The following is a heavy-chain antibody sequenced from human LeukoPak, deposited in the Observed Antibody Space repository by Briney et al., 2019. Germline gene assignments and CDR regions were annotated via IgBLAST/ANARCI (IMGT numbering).Heavy chain of an antibody. Sequence: PSETLSLTCTVSGGSISSSSYYWGWLRQPPGKGREWIGSIYYSGSTYYNPSLKSRVTISVDTSKNQFSLKLSSVTAADTAVYYCARQNYGGNPDAFDIWGQGTMVTVSS. V-gene: IGHV4-39*01. CDR2: IYYSGST. CDR3: ARQNYGGNPDAFDI. D-gene: IGHD4-23*01. J-gene: IGHJ3*02. CDR1: GGSISSSSYY.